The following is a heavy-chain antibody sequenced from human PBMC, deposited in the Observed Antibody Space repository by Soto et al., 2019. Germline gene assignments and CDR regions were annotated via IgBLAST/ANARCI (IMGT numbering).Heavy chain of an antibody. CDR1: GGTFSNSA. CDR2: ILPIFGTP. V-gene: IGHV1-69*13. Sequence: SVKVSCKASGGTFSNSAIIWVRQAPGQGLEWMGGILPIFGTPNYAQKFQGRLTISADEFSSTAYMELNILRSEDTAVYYCATPAEVLDTAMLKGLAHWGQGSLVTVSS. J-gene: IGHJ4*02. CDR3: ATPAEVLDTAMLKGLAH. D-gene: IGHD5-18*01.